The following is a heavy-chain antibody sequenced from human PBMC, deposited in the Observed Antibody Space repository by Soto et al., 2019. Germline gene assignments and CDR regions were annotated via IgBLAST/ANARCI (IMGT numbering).Heavy chain of an antibody. V-gene: IGHV4-61*01. Sequence: SETLSLTCTVSGGSVSSGSYYWSWIRQPPGKGLEWIGYIYYSGSTNYNPSLKSRVTISVDTSKNQFSLKLSSVTAADTAVYYCARDELVAARLGYYYYYGMDVWGQGTTVTVSS. J-gene: IGHJ6*02. CDR3: ARDELVAARLGYYYYYGMDV. CDR1: GGSVSSGSYY. CDR2: IYYSGST. D-gene: IGHD6-6*01.